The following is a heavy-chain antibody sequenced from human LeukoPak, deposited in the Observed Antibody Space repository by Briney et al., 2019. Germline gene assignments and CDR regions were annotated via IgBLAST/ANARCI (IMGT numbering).Heavy chain of an antibody. CDR2: INYRGNT. CDR3: AKDTFLAY. D-gene: IGHD3-3*01. CDR1: GGXISSDDHN. V-gene: IGHV4-39*02. J-gene: IGHJ4*02. Sequence: PSETLSLTCTVSGGXISSDDHNWGWIRQPPGKGLEWLGKINYRGNTHHNPSLKSRVTISVDTSKNQFSLKLNSVTAADTAVYYCAKDTFLAYWGQGTLVTVSS.